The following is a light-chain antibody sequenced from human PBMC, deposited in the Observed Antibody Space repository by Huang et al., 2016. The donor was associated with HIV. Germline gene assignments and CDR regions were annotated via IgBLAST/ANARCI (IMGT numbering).Light chain of an antibody. CDR2: DAI. Sequence: EIVLTQSPATLSLSPGERATLSCRASQSVGNDLAWYQQKPGQAPRLLLYDAINRATGIPARFSGGGSGTDFALTISSLEPEDFAVYYCQQRTNWWTFGQGTKVEIK. CDR1: QSVGND. J-gene: IGKJ1*01. V-gene: IGKV3-11*01. CDR3: QQRTNWWT.